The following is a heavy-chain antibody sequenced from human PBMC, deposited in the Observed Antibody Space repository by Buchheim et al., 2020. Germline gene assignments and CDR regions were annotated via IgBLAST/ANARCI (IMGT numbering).Heavy chain of an antibody. Sequence: QVQLQESGPGLVKPSETLSLTCTVSGGSISSYYWSWIRQPPGKGLEWIGYIYYSGSTNYNPSLKSRVTISVDTSKNQFSLKLSSVTAADTAVHYCARGGYSYGPFDYWGQGTL. J-gene: IGHJ4*02. V-gene: IGHV4-59*01. CDR1: GGSISSYY. CDR3: ARGGYSYGPFDY. CDR2: IYYSGST. D-gene: IGHD5-18*01.